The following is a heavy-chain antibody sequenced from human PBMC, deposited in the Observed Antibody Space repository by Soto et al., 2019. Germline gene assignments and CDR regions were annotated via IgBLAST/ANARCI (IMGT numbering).Heavy chain of an antibody. Sequence: QVHLQESGPGLLKPSETLSLTCGVSGGPIRSYYLSWVRQAPGKGLEWIAYIAYTGITGYNPALRSRVTSSGDTSQNLFSLKMTSVTAADTAVYYCEREGFSGYEALDYWGQGILVTVSS. CDR3: EREGFSGYEALDY. J-gene: IGHJ4*02. V-gene: IGHV4-59*01. CDR1: GGPIRSYY. CDR2: IAYTGIT. D-gene: IGHD5-12*01.